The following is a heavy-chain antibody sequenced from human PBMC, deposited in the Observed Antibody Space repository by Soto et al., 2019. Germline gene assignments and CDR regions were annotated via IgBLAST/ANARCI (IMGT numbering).Heavy chain of an antibody. CDR3: ASTQYGGNSSGAFDI. CDR2: INHSGST. J-gene: IGHJ3*02. Sequence: SETLSLTCAVYGGSFSGYYWSWIRQPPGKGLEWIGEINHSGSTNYNPSLKSRVTISVDRSKNQFSLKLSSVTAADTAVYYCASTQYGGNSSGAFDIWGQGTMVTGSS. V-gene: IGHV4-34*01. CDR1: GGSFSGYY. D-gene: IGHD2-21*02.